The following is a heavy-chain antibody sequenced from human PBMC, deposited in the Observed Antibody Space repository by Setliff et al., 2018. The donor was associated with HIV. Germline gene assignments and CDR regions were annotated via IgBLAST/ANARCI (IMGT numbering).Heavy chain of an antibody. V-gene: IGHV1-18*01. J-gene: IGHJ5*02. Sequence: EASVKVSCKASGYTFTNYDMHWVRQAPGQGLEWLGVISPGVGDATYAQSLQDRFTMASDTSTSTAYMDLRSLRSDDTAVYYCAKCSEMLGTPATSSGYYCGWFDPWGQGTLVTVSS. CDR1: GYTFTNYD. D-gene: IGHD3-22*01. CDR2: ISPGVGDA. CDR3: AKCSEMLGTPATSSGYYCGWFDP.